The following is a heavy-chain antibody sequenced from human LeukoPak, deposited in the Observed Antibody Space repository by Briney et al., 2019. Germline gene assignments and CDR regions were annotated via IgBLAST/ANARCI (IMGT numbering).Heavy chain of an antibody. CDR2: INTGDSDT. CDR3: ARRYSDYEYGVVSIDA. CDR1: GDIFTTYC. V-gene: IGHV5-51*01. J-gene: IGHJ5*02. D-gene: IGHD5-12*01. Sequence: GESLQISSKASGDIFTTYCVAWVRRLPGKDLEWMGIINTGDSDTRYSPSFQGQLSISADKTTTTACLQCISLLASETAMYYCARRYSDYEYGVVSIDAWGKGTLVTVSS.